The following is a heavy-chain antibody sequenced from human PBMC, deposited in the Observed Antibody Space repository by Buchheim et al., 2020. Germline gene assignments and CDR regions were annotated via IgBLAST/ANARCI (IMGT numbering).Heavy chain of an antibody. Sequence: EVQLVESGGGLVQPGGSLRLSCAASGFTFSSYEMNWVRQAPGKGLEWVSYISSSGSTIYYADSVKGRFTLSRANAKNSQYLQMNSLRAEDTAVYYCAPGGNYGDYANWFDPWGQGTL. V-gene: IGHV3-48*03. CDR3: APGGNYGDYANWFDP. D-gene: IGHD4-17*01. CDR2: ISSSGSTI. J-gene: IGHJ5*02. CDR1: GFTFSSYE.